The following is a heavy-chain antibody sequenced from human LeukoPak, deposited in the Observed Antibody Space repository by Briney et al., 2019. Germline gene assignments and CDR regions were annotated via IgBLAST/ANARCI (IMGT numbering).Heavy chain of an antibody. CDR3: ARGQTVSGAKYYFDF. J-gene: IGHJ4*02. CDR1: GFTFRDYG. CDR2: TRSRIYVGAP. Sequence: GGSLRLSCLPSGFTFRDYGLGWVRQAPGMGLEWVSFTRSRIYVGAPEYAAAVRCKFSVSIYDSESSPYMQMNNLKREDTAVYYCARGQTVSGAKYYFDFWSPGTLVTVSS. D-gene: IGHD3-10*01. V-gene: IGHV3-49*04.